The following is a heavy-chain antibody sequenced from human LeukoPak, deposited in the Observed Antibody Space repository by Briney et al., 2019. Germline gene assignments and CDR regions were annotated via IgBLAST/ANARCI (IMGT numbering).Heavy chain of an antibody. V-gene: IGHV4-59*01. CDR1: GGSISGYY. CDR3: ARTGYSVDY. D-gene: IGHD1-26*01. CDR2: IYDSGST. J-gene: IGHJ4*02. Sequence: SETLSLTCTVSGGSISGYYWSWIRQPPGKGLEWIGYIYDSGSTNYNPSLKSRVTISVDTSKNQFSLKLSSVTAADTAVYYCARTGYSVDYWGQGTLVTVSS.